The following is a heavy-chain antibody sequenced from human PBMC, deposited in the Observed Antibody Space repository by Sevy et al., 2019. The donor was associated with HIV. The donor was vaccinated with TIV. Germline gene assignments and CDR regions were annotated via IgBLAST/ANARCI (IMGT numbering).Heavy chain of an antibody. CDR2: ISSSGSTI. D-gene: IGHD5-18*01. CDR1: GFTFSSYE. J-gene: IGHJ4*02. Sequence: GGSLRLSCAASGFTFSSYEMNWVRQAPGKGLEWVSYISSSGSTIYYADSVKGRFTISRDNAKNSLYLQMNSLRAEDTAVYYCARESSYGTDYWGQGTLVTVSS. V-gene: IGHV3-48*03. CDR3: ARESSYGTDY.